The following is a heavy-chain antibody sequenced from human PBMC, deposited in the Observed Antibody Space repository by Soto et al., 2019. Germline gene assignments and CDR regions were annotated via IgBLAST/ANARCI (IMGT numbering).Heavy chain of an antibody. D-gene: IGHD1-1*01. J-gene: IGHJ4*02. CDR1: GYIFTTYG. V-gene: IGHV1-18*01. CDR3: ARGRYGDY. Sequence: QVHLVQSGAEVKKPGASVKVSCKGSGYIFTTYGITWVRQAPGQGLEWMGWISAPNGNTNYAQKLQGRVTGTRDTSTSTAYMELRNLRSDDTAVYYCARGRYGDYWGQGALVTVSS. CDR2: ISAPNGNT.